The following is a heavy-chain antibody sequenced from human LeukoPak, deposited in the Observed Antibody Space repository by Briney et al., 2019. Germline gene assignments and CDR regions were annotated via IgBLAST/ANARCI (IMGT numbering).Heavy chain of an antibody. CDR1: GFTFSSHW. V-gene: IGHV3-74*01. J-gene: IGHJ6*02. Sequence: RAGGSLRLSCAASGFTFSSHWMHWVRQAPGKGLVWVSRINSDGGSRGYADSVKGRFTISRDNAKNTLYLQMNSLRAEDTAVYYCARDNRDIVVVVAASDSYYYGMDVWGQGTTVTVSS. CDR3: ARDNRDIVVVVAASDSYYYGMDV. CDR2: INSDGGSR. D-gene: IGHD2-15*01.